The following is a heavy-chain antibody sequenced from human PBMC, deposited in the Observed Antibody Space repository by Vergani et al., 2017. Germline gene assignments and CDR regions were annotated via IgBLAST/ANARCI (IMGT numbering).Heavy chain of an antibody. CDR3: AKDRCSGGSCYSGALDY. D-gene: IGHD2-15*01. J-gene: IGHJ4*02. V-gene: IGHV3-23*04. Sequence: EVQLVESGGGLVQPGGSLRLSCAASGFTVSSNYMSWVRQAPGKGLEWVSVISGSGGSTYYADSVKGRFTLSRDNSKNTLYLQMNSLRAEDTAVYYCAKDRCSGGSCYSGALDYWGQGTLVTVSS. CDR1: GFTVSSNY. CDR2: ISGSGGST.